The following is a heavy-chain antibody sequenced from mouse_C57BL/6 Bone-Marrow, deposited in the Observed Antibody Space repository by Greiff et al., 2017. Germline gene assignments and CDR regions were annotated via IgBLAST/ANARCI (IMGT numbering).Heavy chain of an antibody. CDR1: GFTFTDYY. J-gene: IGHJ2*01. CDR3: ARSPLITTVVDFYYFDY. V-gene: IGHV7-3*01. CDR2: IRNKANGYTT. D-gene: IGHD1-1*01. Sequence: EVKLMESGGGLVQPGGSLSLSCAASGFTFTDYYMSWVRQPPGKALEWLGFIRNKANGYTTEYSASVKGRFTISRDNSQSILYLQMNALRAEDSATYYCARSPLITTVVDFYYFDYWGQGTTLTVSS.